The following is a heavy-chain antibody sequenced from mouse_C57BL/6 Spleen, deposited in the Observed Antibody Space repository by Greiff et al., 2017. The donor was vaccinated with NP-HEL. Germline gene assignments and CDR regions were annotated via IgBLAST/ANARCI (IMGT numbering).Heavy chain of an antibody. J-gene: IGHJ2*01. D-gene: IGHD3-2*02. Sequence: QVQLQQPGAELVKPGASVKLSCKASGYTFTSYWMQWVKQRPGQGLEWIGEIAPSDSYTNYNQKFKGKASLTVDTSSSTAYMQLSSLTSEDSAVYYCASTGSGSFHFDYWGQGTTLTVSS. CDR2: IAPSDSYT. CDR1: GYTFTSYW. CDR3: ASTGSGSFHFDY. V-gene: IGHV1-50*01.